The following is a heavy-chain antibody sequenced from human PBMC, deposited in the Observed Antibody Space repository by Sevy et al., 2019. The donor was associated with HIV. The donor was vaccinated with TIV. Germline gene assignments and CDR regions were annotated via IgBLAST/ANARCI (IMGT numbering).Heavy chain of an antibody. D-gene: IGHD6-13*01. Sequence: GGSLRLSCAASGFTFSSYAMHWVRQAPGKGLEWVAVISYDGSNKYYADSVKGRFTISRDNSKNTQYLQMNSLRAEDTAVYYCARASIRRAAGTVGYFDYWGQGTLVTVSS. J-gene: IGHJ4*02. CDR3: ARASIRRAAGTVGYFDY. CDR1: GFTFSSYA. CDR2: ISYDGSNK. V-gene: IGHV3-30-3*01.